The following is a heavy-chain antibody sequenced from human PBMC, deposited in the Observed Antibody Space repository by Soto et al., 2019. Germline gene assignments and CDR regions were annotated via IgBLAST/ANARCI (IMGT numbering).Heavy chain of an antibody. CDR1: GGSISSSSYY. D-gene: IGHD3-10*01. CDR3: AIHSRYYYGSGSYTRFDY. V-gene: IGHV4-39*01. J-gene: IGHJ4*02. Sequence: QLQLQESGPGLVKPSETLSLTCTVSGGSISSSSYYWGWIRQPPGKGLEWIGSIYYSWSTYYNPSLKSRVTISVDTSKNQSSLKLSSVTAADTAVYYCAIHSRYYYGSGSYTRFDYWGQGTLVTVSS. CDR2: IYYSWST.